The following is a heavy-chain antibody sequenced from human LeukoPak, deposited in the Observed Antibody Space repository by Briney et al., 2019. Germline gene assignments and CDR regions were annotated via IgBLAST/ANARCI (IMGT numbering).Heavy chain of an antibody. V-gene: IGHV3-7*01. J-gene: IGHJ4*02. CDR1: GFTVSSKY. CDR3: ARTPEGDFWSGYYQFDY. D-gene: IGHD3-3*01. Sequence: PGGSLRLSCAASGFTVSSKYMSWVRQAPGKGLEWVANIDEDGSEKYYVESVKGRFTISRDNAKNTLYLQMNSLRAEDTAVYYCARTPEGDFWSGYYQFDYWGQGTLVTVSS. CDR2: IDEDGSEK.